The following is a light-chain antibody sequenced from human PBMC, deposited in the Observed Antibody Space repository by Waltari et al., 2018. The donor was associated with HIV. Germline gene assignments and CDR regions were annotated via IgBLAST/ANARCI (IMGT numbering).Light chain of an antibody. CDR3: AAWDDSLSGGV. V-gene: IGLV1-47*01. CDR1: SSNIGSNF. CDR2: RNN. Sequence: QSVLTQSPSASGTPGQSVTITCSGSSSNIGSNFVYWYQQVPGTAPKLLIYRNNRRPAGVPDRFSGSKSGTSASLAISGLRAEDEADYYCAAWDDSLSGGVFGGGTKLTVL. J-gene: IGLJ2*01.